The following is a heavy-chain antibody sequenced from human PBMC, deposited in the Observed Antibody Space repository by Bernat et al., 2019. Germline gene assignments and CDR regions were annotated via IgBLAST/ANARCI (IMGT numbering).Heavy chain of an antibody. CDR3: ARDGGYDYVWGSYRWGGKIDY. D-gene: IGHD3-16*02. Sequence: QVQLVESGGGVVQPGRSLRLSCAASGFTFSSYAMHWVRQAPGKGLEWVAVISYDGSNKYYADSVKGRFTISRDNSKNSLYLQMNSLRAEDTAVYYCARDGGYDYVWGSYRWGGKIDYWGQGTLVTVSS. J-gene: IGHJ4*02. CDR1: GFTFSSYA. CDR2: ISYDGSNK. V-gene: IGHV3-30-3*01.